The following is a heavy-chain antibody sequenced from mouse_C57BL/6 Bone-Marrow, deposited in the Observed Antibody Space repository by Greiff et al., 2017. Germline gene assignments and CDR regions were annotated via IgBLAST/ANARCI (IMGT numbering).Heavy chain of an antibody. V-gene: IGHV1-39*01. Sequence: VHVKQSGPELVKPGASVKISCKASGYSFTDYNMNWVKQSNGKSLEWIGVINPNYGTTSYNQKFKGKATLTVDQSSSTAYMQLNSLTSEDSAVYYCARGGQLGYYYAMDYWGQGTSVTVSS. CDR3: ARGGQLGYYYAMDY. CDR1: GYSFTDYN. CDR2: INPNYGTT. D-gene: IGHD4-1*02. J-gene: IGHJ4*01.